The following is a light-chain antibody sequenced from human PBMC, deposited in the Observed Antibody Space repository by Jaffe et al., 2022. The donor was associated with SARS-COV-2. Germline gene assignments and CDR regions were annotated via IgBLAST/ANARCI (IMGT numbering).Light chain of an antibody. CDR1: SSDVGGYNY. CDR3: NSYAGTEWV. V-gene: IGLV2-8*01. Sequence: QSALTQPPSASGSPGQSVTISCTGTSSDVGGYNYVSWYQQHPGKAPKLMIFEVSKRPSGVPDRFSGSKSGNTASLTVSGLQADDEADYFCNSYAGTEWVFGGGTRLTVL. CDR2: EVS. J-gene: IGLJ3*02.